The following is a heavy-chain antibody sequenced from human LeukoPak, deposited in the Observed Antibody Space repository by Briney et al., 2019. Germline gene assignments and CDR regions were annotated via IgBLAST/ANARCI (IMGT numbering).Heavy chain of an antibody. D-gene: IGHD3-16*02. CDR2: VSYDGSWD. CDR1: GFTFSNYA. J-gene: IGHJ4*02. Sequence: GGSLRLSCAASGFTFSNYAMHWVRQTPGKGLEWVAFVSYDGSWDSHSDSVKGRFTISRDDSKSTLYLQTTRLRAEDTAVYYCTREERGYIPAFWGQGTLVTVSS. V-gene: IGHV3-30*01. CDR3: TREERGYIPAF.